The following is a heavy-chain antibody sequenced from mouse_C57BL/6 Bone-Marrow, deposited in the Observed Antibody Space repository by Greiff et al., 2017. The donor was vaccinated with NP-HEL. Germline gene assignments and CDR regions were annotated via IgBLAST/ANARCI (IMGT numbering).Heavy chain of an antibody. CDR1: GYSITSGYY. Sequence: EVQLQQSGPGLVKPSQSLSLTCSVTGYSITSGYYWNWIRQFPGNKLEWMGYISYDGSNNYNPSLKNRISITRDTSKNQFFLKLNSVTTEDTATYYCARKAPTIVTSFDYWGQGTTLTVSS. D-gene: IGHD2-5*01. V-gene: IGHV3-6*01. CDR3: ARKAPTIVTSFDY. CDR2: ISYDGSN. J-gene: IGHJ2*01.